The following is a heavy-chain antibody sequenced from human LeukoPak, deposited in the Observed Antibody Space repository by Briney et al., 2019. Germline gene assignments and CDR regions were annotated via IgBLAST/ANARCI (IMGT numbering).Heavy chain of an antibody. Sequence: SETLSLTCTVSGGSMSNHYWSWVRQSPGKGLEYIGNIYYSGTTNYKPSLKSRVTISVDTSKNQFSLKLSSVTAADTAVYYCARRARRDGYTWGDYHYYYGMDVWGQGTTVTVSS. CDR2: IYYSGTT. CDR3: ARRARRDGYTWGDYHYYYGMDV. V-gene: IGHV4-59*08. J-gene: IGHJ6*02. CDR1: GGSMSNHY. D-gene: IGHD5-24*01.